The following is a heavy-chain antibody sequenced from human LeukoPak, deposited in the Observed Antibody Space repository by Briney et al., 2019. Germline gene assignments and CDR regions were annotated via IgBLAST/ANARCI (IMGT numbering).Heavy chain of an antibody. CDR2: ISSDGGST. D-gene: IGHD5-12*01. CDR1: GFSFTSAW. V-gene: IGHV3-64*01. Sequence: GGSLRLSCVASGFSFTSAWMVWVRQAPGKGLDFVAGISSDGGSTFYAKSAKGRLTISRDNSKNTLYLQMGSLRGDDTAVYYCARAMERPRYGLDYWGQGILVTVSS. CDR3: ARAMERPRYGLDY. J-gene: IGHJ4*02.